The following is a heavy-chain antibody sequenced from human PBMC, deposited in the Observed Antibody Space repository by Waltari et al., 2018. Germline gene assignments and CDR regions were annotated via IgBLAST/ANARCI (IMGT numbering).Heavy chain of an antibody. CDR2: IHHSGST. V-gene: IGHV4-34*01. Sequence: AVSGESFLGYFWSWIRQSPGKGLEWLGAIHHSGSTNYNPALASRVSLSVDTTKKQFSLRLTSVTAADAAVYYCARYGEVPPNYFFDYWGRGTLVTVSS. CDR1: GESFLGYF. J-gene: IGHJ4*01. D-gene: IGHD2-21*01. CDR3: ARYGEVPPNYFFDY.